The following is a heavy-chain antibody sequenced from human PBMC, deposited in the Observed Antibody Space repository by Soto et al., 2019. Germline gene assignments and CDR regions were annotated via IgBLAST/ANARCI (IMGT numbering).Heavy chain of an antibody. J-gene: IGHJ4*02. CDR3: ARGDTFAV. V-gene: IGHV3-53*02. D-gene: IGHD5-18*01. CDR2: IYSGGDT. CDR1: GFTVNNTY. Sequence: EVHLVETGGGLIQPGGSLRLSCAASGFTVNNTYMSWVRQPPGKGLEWVSIIYSGGDTYYADSVKGRFTISRDSSKNTVDIQMNNLRADDTAVYYCARGDTFAVWGQGTLVTVSS.